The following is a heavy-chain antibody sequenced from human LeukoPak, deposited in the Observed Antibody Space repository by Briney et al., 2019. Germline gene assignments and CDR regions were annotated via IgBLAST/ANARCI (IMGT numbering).Heavy chain of an antibody. V-gene: IGHV3-30*02. Sequence: GGSLSLLCAVSGFTFSTYGMHWVRQAPGKGLEWVAFIRYDGSNKYYPDSVKGRFTISRDNSKNTLYLQMNSLRAEDTAVYYCAKDLPIYCSGGSCYSDYWGQGTLVTVSS. CDR1: GFTFSTYG. CDR2: IRYDGSNK. J-gene: IGHJ4*02. CDR3: AKDLPIYCSGGSCYSDY. D-gene: IGHD2-15*01.